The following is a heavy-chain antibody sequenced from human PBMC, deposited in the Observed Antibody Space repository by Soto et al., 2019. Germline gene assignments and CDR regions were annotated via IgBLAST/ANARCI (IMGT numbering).Heavy chain of an antibody. D-gene: IGHD1-1*01. CDR3: AREYNPRGGNYYYGMDV. CDR1: GVSISSGGYY. CDR2: IYYSGST. V-gene: IGHV4-61*08. Sequence: TLSLTCTVSGVSISSGGYYWSWIRQHPGKGLEWIGYIYYSGSTNYNPSLKSRVTISVDTSKNQFSLKLSSVTAADTAVYYCAREYNPRGGNYYYGMDVWGQGTTVTVSS. J-gene: IGHJ6*02.